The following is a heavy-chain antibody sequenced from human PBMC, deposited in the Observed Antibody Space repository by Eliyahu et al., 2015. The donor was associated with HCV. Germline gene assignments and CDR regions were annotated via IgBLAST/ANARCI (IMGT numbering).Heavy chain of an antibody. V-gene: IGHV3-33*01. CDR1: GFTFSXXG. CDR2: IWYDGSNK. J-gene: IGHJ4*02. Sequence: QVQLVESGGGVVQPGRSLRLXCXASGFTFSXXGMHWVRQGPGKGLEWVAVIWYDGSNKYYADSVKGRFTISRDNSKNTLYLQMNSLRAEDTAVYYCARGLVSSGWYPNYYFDYWGQGTLVTVSS. D-gene: IGHD6-19*01. CDR3: ARGLVSSGWYPNYYFDY.